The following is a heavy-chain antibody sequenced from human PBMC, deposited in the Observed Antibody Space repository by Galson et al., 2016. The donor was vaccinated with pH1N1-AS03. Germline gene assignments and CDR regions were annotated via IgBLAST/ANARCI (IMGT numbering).Heavy chain of an antibody. J-gene: IGHJ4*02. V-gene: IGHV3-30*04. CDR2: ISSDGTKK. CDR3: VRSLAAAGNY. CDR1: GFTFRNYA. D-gene: IGHD6-13*01. Sequence: SLRLSCAASGFTFRNYAMHWLRQAPGKGLEWVVVISSDGTKKEDADSVKGRFTISRDSSENTLYLQMNSLRGADTAVYYCVRSLAAAGNYWGQGTLVIVSS.